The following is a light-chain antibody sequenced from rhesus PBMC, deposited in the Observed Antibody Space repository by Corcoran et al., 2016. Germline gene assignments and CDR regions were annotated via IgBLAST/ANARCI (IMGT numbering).Light chain of an antibody. CDR1: QGITND. CDR3: QHYYSTPLT. J-gene: IGKJ4*01. Sequence: DIQMTQSPSSLSASVGDRVTITCRASQGITNDLAWYQQKPGETPKLLISEASSLQSGIPSRVSGSGSGTDFTLTITSLQPEDFATYYCQHYYSTPLTFGGGTKVEIK. V-gene: IGKV1-25*01. CDR2: EAS.